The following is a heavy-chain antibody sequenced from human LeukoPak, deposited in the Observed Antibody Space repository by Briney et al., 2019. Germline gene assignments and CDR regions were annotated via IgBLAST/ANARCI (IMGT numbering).Heavy chain of an antibody. CDR3: VRDNRSYNFDY. J-gene: IGHJ4*02. CDR2: IKSDGSST. V-gene: IGHV3-74*01. Sequence: GWSLRVSCAASGFTFSRYWMHWLRQAPGKELVWVSCIKSDGSSTSIADSAKGRFTISRNNAKNTVYLQMNSLRAEDTAVYYCVRDNRSYNFDYWGQGTLVTVSS. D-gene: IGHD1-26*01. CDR1: GFTFSRYW.